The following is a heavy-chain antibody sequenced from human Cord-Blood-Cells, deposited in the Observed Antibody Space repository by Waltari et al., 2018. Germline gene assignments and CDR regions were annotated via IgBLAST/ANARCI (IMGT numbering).Heavy chain of an antibody. J-gene: IGHJ4*02. CDR3: ARGPAYCGGDCYSDY. D-gene: IGHD2-21*02. CDR1: GCTFTSSA. CDR2: IIPILGIA. V-gene: IGHV1-69*04. Sequence: QVQLVQAGAEVTKPGSSVKVYCKAYGCTFTSSAIRRGRQATGQGLAWMGGIIPILGIANYAQKFQGRVTITADESTSTAYMELSSLRSEDTAVYYCARGPAYCGGDCYSDYWGQGTLVTVSS.